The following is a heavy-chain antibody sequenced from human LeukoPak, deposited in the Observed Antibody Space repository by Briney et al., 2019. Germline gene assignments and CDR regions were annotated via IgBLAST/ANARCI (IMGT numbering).Heavy chain of an antibody. CDR1: GFTFSSYS. CDR3: ARDLRLGECTDY. D-gene: IGHD3-16*01. V-gene: IGHV3-21*01. CDR2: ISSSSSYI. J-gene: IGHJ4*02. Sequence: GGSLRLSCAASGFTFSSYSMNWVRQAPGKGLEWVSSISSSSSYIYYADSVKGRFTISRDNAKNSLYLQMNSLRAEDTAVYYCARDLRLGECTDYWGQGTLVTVSS.